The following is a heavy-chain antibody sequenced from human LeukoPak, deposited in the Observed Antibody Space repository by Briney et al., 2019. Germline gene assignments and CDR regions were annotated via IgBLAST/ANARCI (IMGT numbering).Heavy chain of an antibody. V-gene: IGHV1-8*01. Sequence: VASVKVSCKASGDTFTSYDINWVRQATGQGLEWMGWTNPISGYTGSAQKFQGRVTMTRNTSISTAYMELSSLRAEDTAVYYCARGNRLYSSSWSSLAFDIWGQGTMVTVSS. CDR1: GDTFTSYD. D-gene: IGHD6-13*01. J-gene: IGHJ3*02. CDR3: ARGNRLYSSSWSSLAFDI. CDR2: TNPISGYT.